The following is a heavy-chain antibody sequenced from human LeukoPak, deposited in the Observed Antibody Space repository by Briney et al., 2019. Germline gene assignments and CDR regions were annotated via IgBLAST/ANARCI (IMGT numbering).Heavy chain of an antibody. J-gene: IGHJ5*02. CDR3: ARGRYYYGSGSYRNWFDP. CDR2: INHSGST. Sequence: SETLSLTCAVYGVSFSGYYWSWIRQPPGKGLEWVAEINHSGSTNYNPSLKSRVTISVDTSKNQFSLKLSSVTAADTAVYYCARGRYYYGSGSYRNWFDPWGQGTLVTVSS. V-gene: IGHV4-34*01. D-gene: IGHD3-10*01. CDR1: GVSFSGYY.